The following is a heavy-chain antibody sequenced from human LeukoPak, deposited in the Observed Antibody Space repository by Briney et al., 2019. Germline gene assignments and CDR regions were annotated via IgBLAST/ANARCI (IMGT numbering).Heavy chain of an antibody. J-gene: IGHJ4*02. CDR2: INHSGST. CDR1: GGSISSFTTNY. V-gene: IGHV4-34*01. Sequence: PSETLSLTCNISGGSISSFTTNYWSWIRQPPGKGLEWIGEINHSGSTNYNPSLKSRVTISVDTSKNQFSLKLSSVTAADTAVYYCARRLWTRQWLVQGHFDYWGQGTLVTVSS. CDR3: ARRLWTRQWLVQGHFDY. D-gene: IGHD6-19*01.